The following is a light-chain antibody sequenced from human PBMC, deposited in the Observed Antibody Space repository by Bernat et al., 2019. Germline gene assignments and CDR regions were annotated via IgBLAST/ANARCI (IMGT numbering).Light chain of an antibody. V-gene: IGLV6-57*02. CDR2: ADD. J-gene: IGLJ6*01. CDR3: QSYDRRNLGV. CDR1: GDSIASNY. Sequence: NFMLTHPLSVSESPGKTVPISCTGSGDSIASNYVQWYQQRPGSVPTTVIYADDQRPPGFPDRFSGSIDSSSNSASHTISGLKTEEEADYYCQSYDRRNLGVCGSGTKVTVL.